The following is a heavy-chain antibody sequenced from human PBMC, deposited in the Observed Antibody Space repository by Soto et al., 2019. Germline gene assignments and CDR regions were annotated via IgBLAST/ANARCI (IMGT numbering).Heavy chain of an antibody. V-gene: IGHV4-4*02. CDR1: SGSISSSNW. J-gene: IGHJ3*02. CDR2: IYHSGST. D-gene: IGHD3-16*02. Sequence: QVQLQESGPGLVKPSGTLSLTCAVSSGSISSSNWWSWVRQPPGKGLEWIGEIYHSGSTNYNPSLKSRVTISVDKSKNQFSLKLSSVTAADTAVYYCARVEVMITFGGVIVGDAFDIWGQGTMVTVSS. CDR3: ARVEVMITFGGVIVGDAFDI.